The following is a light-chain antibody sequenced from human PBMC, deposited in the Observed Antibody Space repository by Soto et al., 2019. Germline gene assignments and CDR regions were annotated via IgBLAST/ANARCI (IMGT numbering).Light chain of an antibody. CDR2: DVS. J-gene: IGLJ1*01. CDR1: GSGLGHYNS. CDR3: CSYAGSYVDV. V-gene: IGLV2-11*01. Sequence: QSALTQPRSVSGSPGQSVTISCTGTGSGLGHYNSVSWYQDHPGKAPKLIMFDVSERPAGVPDRFSGSKSANTASLTISGLQVEDEADYYCCSYAGSYVDVFGTGTKLTVL.